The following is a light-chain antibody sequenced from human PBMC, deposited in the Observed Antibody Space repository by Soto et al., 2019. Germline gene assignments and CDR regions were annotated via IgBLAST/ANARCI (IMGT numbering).Light chain of an antibody. CDR3: SSYAGSKTL. Sequence: QSALTQPPSASGSPGQSLTISCTGTSSDVGGYNYVSWYQQHPGKAPKLMIYEVTKRPSGVPDRFSGSKSGNTASLTVSGLQAEDEADYYCSSYAGSKTLFGGGTKPTVL. J-gene: IGLJ2*01. CDR2: EVT. CDR1: SSDVGGYNY. V-gene: IGLV2-8*01.